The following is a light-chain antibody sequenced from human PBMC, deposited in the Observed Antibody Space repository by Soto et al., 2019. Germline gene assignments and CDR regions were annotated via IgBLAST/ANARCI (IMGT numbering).Light chain of an antibody. J-gene: IGLJ2*01. V-gene: IGLV2-23*01. CDR3: CSYAGGSPPVI. Sequence: QSVLTQPASVSGSPGQSITISCTGTSSDVGSYHPVSWYQHHPGRAPELMIYEDNKRPSGVSIRFSGSKSGNTASLTISGLQAEDEADYYCCSYAGGSPPVIFGGGTKLTVL. CDR2: EDN. CDR1: SSDVGSYHP.